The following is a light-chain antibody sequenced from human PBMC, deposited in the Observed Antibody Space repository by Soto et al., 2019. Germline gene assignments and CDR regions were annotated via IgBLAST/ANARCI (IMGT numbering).Light chain of an antibody. V-gene: IGLV2-14*01. CDR1: SSDVGGYNY. CDR3: SSYRGSITPFD. CDR2: DVS. Sequence: QSVLTQPASVSGCPGQSITSCCTGASSDVGGYNYVSWYQQYPGKAPKLMIYDVSNRPSGVSNRFSGSKSGNTASLTISGLQADDEADYYCSSYRGSITPFDFGTGTKVTVL. J-gene: IGLJ1*01.